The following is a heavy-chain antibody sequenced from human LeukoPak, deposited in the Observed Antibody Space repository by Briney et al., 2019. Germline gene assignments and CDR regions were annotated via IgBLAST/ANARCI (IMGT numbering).Heavy chain of an antibody. CDR3: ARGGYCSGGNCRIYYMDV. CDR2: IKEEGSGK. CDR1: GFTFSSYC. D-gene: IGHD2-15*01. Sequence: PGGSLTLSCTASGFTFSSYCMSWVRQAPGKGLEWMGNIKEEGSGKYYVDSVKGRFTIPRDKAKHSLYLEMNSLRDNDTAVYYCARGGYCSGGNCRIYYMDVWGEGTTVTVS. V-gene: IGHV3-7*01. J-gene: IGHJ6*03.